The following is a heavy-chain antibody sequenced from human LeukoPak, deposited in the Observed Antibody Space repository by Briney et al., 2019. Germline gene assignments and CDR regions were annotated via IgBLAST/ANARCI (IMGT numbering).Heavy chain of an antibody. D-gene: IGHD3-10*01. CDR3: ARGGTMVRGVIDP. V-gene: IGHV1-2*02. CDR2: INPNSGGT. CDR1: GYTFTGYY. Sequence: EASVKVSCKASGYTFTGYYMHWVRQAPGQGLEWMGWINPNSGGTNYAQKFQGRVTMTRDTSISTAYMELSRLRSDDTAVYYCARGGTMVRGVIDPWGQGTLVTVSS. J-gene: IGHJ5*02.